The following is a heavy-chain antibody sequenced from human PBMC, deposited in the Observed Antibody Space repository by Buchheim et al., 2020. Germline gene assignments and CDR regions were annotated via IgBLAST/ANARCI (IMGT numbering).Heavy chain of an antibody. CDR3: ARDPSSSATFDS. Sequence: QVQLQESGPGLVKPSGTLSLTCAVSGGSITSSHWWTWVRQPPGKGLEWIGEIYHTGSTNYRPSLASRVPILVDRSKNQFYLTLRSVTAADTGFYYCARDPSSSATFDSWGQGTL. D-gene: IGHD2-2*01. CDR2: IYHTGST. V-gene: IGHV4-4*02. J-gene: IGHJ5*01. CDR1: GGSITSSHW.